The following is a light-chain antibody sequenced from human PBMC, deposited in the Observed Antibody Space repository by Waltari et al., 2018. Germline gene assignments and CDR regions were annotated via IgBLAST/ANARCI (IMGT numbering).Light chain of an antibody. CDR1: SSDVGGYNY. CDR3: SSYASTSTLV. V-gene: IGLV2-14*03. CDR2: DVN. J-gene: IGLJ2*01. Sequence: QSALTQPAPVSGSPGQSITISCTGTSSDVGGYNYVSWYQQHPGKAPKLMIYDVNNRPSGVSNRFSGSKSGNTASLIISGLQAEDEADYYCSSYASTSTLVFGGGTKLTVL.